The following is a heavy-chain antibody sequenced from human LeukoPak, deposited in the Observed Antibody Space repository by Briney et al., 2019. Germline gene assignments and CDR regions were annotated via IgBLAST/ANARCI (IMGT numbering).Heavy chain of an antibody. CDR1: GFTVSSNY. CDR2: IYSGGST. V-gene: IGHV3-53*01. J-gene: IGHJ3*02. Sequence: GGSLRLSCAASGFTVSSNYMSWVRQAPGKGLEWVSVIYSGGSTYYADSVKGRFTISRDNSKNSLYLQMNSLRAEDTAVYYCARVFPYGRGAFDIWGQGTMVTVSS. CDR3: ARVFPYGRGAFDI. D-gene: IGHD3-10*01.